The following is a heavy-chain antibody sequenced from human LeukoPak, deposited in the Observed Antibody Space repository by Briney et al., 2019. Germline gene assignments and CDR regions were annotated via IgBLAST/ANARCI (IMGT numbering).Heavy chain of an antibody. Sequence: SETLSLTCAVSGGSFSDFYWNWIRQRPGKGLEWIGSIYYSGSTYYNPSLKSRVTISVDTSKNQFSLKLSSVTAADTAVYYCARGYCSGGSCYSYYYYNYMDVWGKGTTVTVSS. J-gene: IGHJ6*03. V-gene: IGHV4-34*01. CDR2: IYYSGST. D-gene: IGHD2-15*01. CDR3: ARGYCSGGSCYSYYYYNYMDV. CDR1: GGSFSDFY.